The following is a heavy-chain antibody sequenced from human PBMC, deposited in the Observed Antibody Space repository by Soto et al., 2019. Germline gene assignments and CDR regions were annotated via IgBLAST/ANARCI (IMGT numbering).Heavy chain of an antibody. D-gene: IGHD2-2*01. CDR1: GFTLSTFW. Sequence: EVHLVESGGGLVQPGGSLRLSCAASGFTLSTFWMTWVRQAPGKGLEWVANINRDGSVQNYVDSVEGRFTISRDNAKNSLYLKMDSLRAEDAAIYYCARDLSTRHTTCWVDAFDFWGPGTMVTVSS. V-gene: IGHV3-7*05. CDR3: ARDLSTRHTTCWVDAFDF. CDR2: INRDGSVQ. J-gene: IGHJ3*01.